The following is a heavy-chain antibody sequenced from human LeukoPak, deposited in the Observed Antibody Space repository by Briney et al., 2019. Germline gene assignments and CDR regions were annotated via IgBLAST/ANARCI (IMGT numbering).Heavy chain of an antibody. J-gene: IGHJ4*02. Sequence: GGSLRLSCAASGFTFSSYAMSWVRQAPGKGLEWVSAISGSGGSTYYAGSVKGRFTISRDNSKNTLYLQMNSLRAEDTAVYYCAKRALVFGVVITGYFDYWGQGTLVTVSS. CDR2: ISGSGGST. CDR3: AKRALVFGVVITGYFDY. V-gene: IGHV3-23*01. D-gene: IGHD3-3*01. CDR1: GFTFSSYA.